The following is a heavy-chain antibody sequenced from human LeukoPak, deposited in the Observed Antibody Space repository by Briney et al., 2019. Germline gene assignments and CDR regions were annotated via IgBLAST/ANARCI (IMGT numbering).Heavy chain of an antibody. CDR3: ASDSPRVRGAYYYYMDV. V-gene: IGHV1-2*02. J-gene: IGHJ6*03. Sequence: ASVKVSCKASGYTFTGYYMHWVRQAPGQGLEWMGWINPNSGGTNYAQKFQGRVTMTRDTSISTAYMELSRLRSDDTAVYYCASDSPRVRGAYYYYMDVWGKGTTVTVSS. D-gene: IGHD3-10*01. CDR1: GYTFTGYY. CDR2: INPNSGGT.